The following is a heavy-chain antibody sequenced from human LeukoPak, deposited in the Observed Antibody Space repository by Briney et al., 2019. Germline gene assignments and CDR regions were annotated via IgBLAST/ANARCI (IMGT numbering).Heavy chain of an antibody. V-gene: IGHV1-2*02. CDR2: INPNSGGT. J-gene: IGHJ4*02. CDR3: ASHRAGYSSSWYVPFDY. Sequence: ASVKVSCKASGYTFTGYYMHWVRQAPGQGLEWMGWINPNSGGTNYAQKFQGRVTMTRDTSISTAYMELSRLRSDDTAVYYCASHRAGYSSSWYVPFDYWGQGTLVTVSS. CDR1: GYTFTGYY. D-gene: IGHD6-13*01.